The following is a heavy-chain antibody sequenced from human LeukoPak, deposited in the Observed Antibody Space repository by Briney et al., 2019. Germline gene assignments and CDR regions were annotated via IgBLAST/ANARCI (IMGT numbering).Heavy chain of an antibody. V-gene: IGHV3-21*01. CDR1: GFTFSSYS. CDR2: ISSSSSYI. CDR3: AGFYYDSSGYHFDY. J-gene: IGHJ4*02. Sequence: GGSLRLSCAASGFTFSSYSMNWVRQAPGKGLVWVSSISSSSSYIYYADSVKGRFTISRDNAKNSLYLQMNSLRAEDTAVYYCAGFYYDSSGYHFDYWGQGTLVTVSS. D-gene: IGHD3-22*01.